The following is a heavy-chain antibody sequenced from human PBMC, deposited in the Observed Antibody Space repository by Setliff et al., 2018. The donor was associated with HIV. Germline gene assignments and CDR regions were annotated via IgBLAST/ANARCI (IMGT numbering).Heavy chain of an antibody. CDR3: AGVPTGTTSAFDY. CDR2: VWSDGSNV. Sequence: GGSLRLSCAASGFPFNEYGMHWVRQAPGKGLEWVAVVWSDGSNVFYGDPVKGRFTISRDNSKNTLYLQMNSLRAEDTAVYYCAGVPTGTTSAFDYWGQGTLVTV. CDR1: GFPFNEYG. J-gene: IGHJ4*02. V-gene: IGHV3-33*03. D-gene: IGHD1-7*01.